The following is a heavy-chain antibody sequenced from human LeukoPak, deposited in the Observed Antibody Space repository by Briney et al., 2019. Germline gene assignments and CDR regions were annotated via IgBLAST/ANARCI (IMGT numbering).Heavy chain of an antibody. CDR2: IYYSGGT. D-gene: IGHD3-10*01. Sequence: PSQTLSLTCTVSGGSISGGGYSWSWIRQHPGKGLEWIGYIYYSGGTYYNPSLKSRVTISVDTSKNQFSLKLSSVTAADTAVYYCARADYYGSGSYMAFDIWGQGTMVTVSS. CDR1: GGSISGGGYS. CDR3: ARADYYGSGSYMAFDI. J-gene: IGHJ3*02. V-gene: IGHV4-31*03.